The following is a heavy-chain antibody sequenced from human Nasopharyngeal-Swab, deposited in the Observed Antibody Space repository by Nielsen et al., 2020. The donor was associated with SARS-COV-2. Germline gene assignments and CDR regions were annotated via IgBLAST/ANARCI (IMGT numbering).Heavy chain of an antibody. D-gene: IGHD2-2*01. CDR3: ARGGGGYCSSTSCVGRDY. J-gene: IGHJ4*02. CDR2: ISAYNGNT. Sequence: SVKVSCKASGYTFTSYGISWVRQAPGQGLEWMGWISAYNGNTNYAQKLQGRVTMITDTSTSTAYMELRSLRSDDTALYYCARGGGGYCSSTSCVGRDYWGQGTLVTVSS. V-gene: IGHV1-18*01. CDR1: GYTFTSYG.